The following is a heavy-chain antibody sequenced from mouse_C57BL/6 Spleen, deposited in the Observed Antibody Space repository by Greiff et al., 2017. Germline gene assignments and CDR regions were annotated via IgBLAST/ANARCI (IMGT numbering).Heavy chain of an antibody. CDR3: ARTWDDYAMDY. CDR1: GYTFTDYY. D-gene: IGHD4-1*01. CDR2: INPNNGGT. Sequence: EVQLQQSGPELVKPGASVKISCKASGYTFTDYYMNWVKQSHGKSLEWIGDINPNNGGTSYNQKFKGKATLTADKSSSTAYMELRSLTSEDSAVYYCARTWDDYAMDYWGQGTSVTVSS. J-gene: IGHJ4*01. V-gene: IGHV1-26*01.